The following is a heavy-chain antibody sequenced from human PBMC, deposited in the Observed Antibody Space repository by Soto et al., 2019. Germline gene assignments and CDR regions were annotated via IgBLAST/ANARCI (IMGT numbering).Heavy chain of an antibody. V-gene: IGHV3-23*01. CDR1: GFTFSSYA. Sequence: GSLRLSCVASGFTFSSYAMSWVRQAPGKGLEWVSAISGSGGSTYYADSVKGRFTISRDNSKNTLYLQMNSLRAEDTAVYYCAKALTVTLPFDYWGQGTLVTVSS. D-gene: IGHD4-17*01. J-gene: IGHJ4*02. CDR3: AKALTVTLPFDY. CDR2: ISGSGGST.